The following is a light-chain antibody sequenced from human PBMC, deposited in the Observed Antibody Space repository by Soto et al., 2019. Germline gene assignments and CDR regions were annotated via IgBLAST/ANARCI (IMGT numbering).Light chain of an antibody. Sequence: QSALTQPPSASGSPGQSVTISCTGTSSDVGGYNYVSWYQQHPGKAPKLVIYEVTKRPSGVPDRFSGSKSGNTASLTVSGLQAEDEADYYCSSFTGASTIFXTGTKLTVL. CDR1: SSDVGGYNY. CDR3: SSFTGASTI. V-gene: IGLV2-8*01. CDR2: EVT. J-gene: IGLJ1*01.